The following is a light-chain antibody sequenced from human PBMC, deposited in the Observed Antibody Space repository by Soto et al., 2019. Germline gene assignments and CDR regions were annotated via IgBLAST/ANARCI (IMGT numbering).Light chain of an antibody. J-gene: IGKJ2*01. CDR2: AES. CDR1: QGISNW. CDR3: QQGNSFTYT. Sequence: DIQMTQSPSSVSASVGDRVTITCRASQGISNWLTWYQQKPGKAPKLLIYAESNLQSGVPSRFSGTASGTDFTLTISSLQPEDFATYYCQQGNSFTYTFGPGTKLEIK. V-gene: IGKV1-12*02.